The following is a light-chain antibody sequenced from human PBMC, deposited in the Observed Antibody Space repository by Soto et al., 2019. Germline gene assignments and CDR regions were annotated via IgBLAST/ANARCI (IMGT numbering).Light chain of an antibody. CDR2: GNN. CDR1: SSNIGAGYD. V-gene: IGLV1-40*01. J-gene: IGLJ1*01. CDR3: QSYDSSLGSYV. Sequence: QSVLTQPPSVSGAPGQRVTISCTGSSSNIGAGYDVHWYQELPGTAPKLLIYGNNNRPSGVPDRFSGSMSGTSASLAITGVQAEDEADYYCQSYDSSLGSYVFGSGTKLTVL.